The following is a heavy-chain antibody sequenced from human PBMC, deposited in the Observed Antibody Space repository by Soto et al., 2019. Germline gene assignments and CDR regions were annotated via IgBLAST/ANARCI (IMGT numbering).Heavy chain of an antibody. J-gene: IGHJ4*02. CDR3: ARVSSWSCFDY. Sequence: GASVKVSCKASGYTFTSYGISWVRQAPGQGLEWMGWISAYNGNTNYAQKLQGRVTMTRDTSTSTVYMELSSLRSEDTAVYYCARVSSWSCFDYRGQGTLVTVSS. V-gene: IGHV1-18*01. D-gene: IGHD6-13*01. CDR1: GYTFTSYG. CDR2: ISAYNGNT.